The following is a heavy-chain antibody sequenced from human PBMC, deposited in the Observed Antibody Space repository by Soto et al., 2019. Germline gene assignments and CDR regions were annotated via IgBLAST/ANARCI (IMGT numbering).Heavy chain of an antibody. CDR1: GYTFTGYY. V-gene: IGHV1-2*04. J-gene: IGHJ4*02. CDR2: INPNSGGT. D-gene: IGHD2-15*01. CDR3: AREVDVEYCSGGSCHVGGFDY. Sequence: ASVKVSCKASGYTFTGYYMHWVRQAPGQGLEWMGWINPNSGGTNYAQKFQGWVTMTRDTSISTAYMELSRLRSDDTAVYYCAREVDVEYCSGGSCHVGGFDYWGQGTLVTVSS.